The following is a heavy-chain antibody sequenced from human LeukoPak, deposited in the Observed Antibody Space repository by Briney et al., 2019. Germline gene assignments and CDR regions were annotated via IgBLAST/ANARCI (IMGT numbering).Heavy chain of an antibody. CDR1: GGSISSGGYY. CDR2: IYYSGST. D-gene: IGHD4-23*01. CDR3: ARGGGIHDAFDI. J-gene: IGHJ3*02. V-gene: IGHV4-31*03. Sequence: PSETLSLTCTVSGGSISSGGYYWSWIRQHPGKGLEWIGYIYYSGSTYYNPSLKSRVTISVDTSKNQFSLKLSSVTAADTAVYYCARGGGIHDAFDIWGQGTMVTVSS.